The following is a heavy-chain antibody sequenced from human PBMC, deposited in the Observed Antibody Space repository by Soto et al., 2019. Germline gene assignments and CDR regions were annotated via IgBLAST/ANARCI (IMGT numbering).Heavy chain of an antibody. J-gene: IGHJ5*02. D-gene: IGHD1-1*01. V-gene: IGHV4-38-2*01. CDR1: GDSIGSGLY. CDR3: AIGNPDWFDP. CDR2: IYRGGIT. Sequence: SETLSLTCAVSGDSIGSGLYWGWIRQPPGKGLEWIGTIYRGGITYYNPSLKSRVTISIDTSKNHFSLRLSSVTATDTAVYFCAIGNPDWFDPWGQGTLVTVSS.